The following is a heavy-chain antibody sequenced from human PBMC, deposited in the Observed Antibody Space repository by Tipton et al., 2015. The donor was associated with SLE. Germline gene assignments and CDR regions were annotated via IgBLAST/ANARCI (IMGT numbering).Heavy chain of an antibody. D-gene: IGHD6-13*01. CDR1: GGSFSGYY. CDR2: INHSGRT. J-gene: IGHJ3*02. V-gene: IGHV4-34*01. Sequence: TLSLTCAVYGGSFSGYYWSWIRQPPGKGLEWIGEINHSGRTNSNPSLKSRVTISVDTSKNQFSLKLSSVTAADTAVYYCARRIDSSSWHWTGSAFDIWGQGTMVTVSS. CDR3: ARRIDSSSWHWTGSAFDI.